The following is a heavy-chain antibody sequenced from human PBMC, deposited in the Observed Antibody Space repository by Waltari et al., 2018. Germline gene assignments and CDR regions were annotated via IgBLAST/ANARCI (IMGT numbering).Heavy chain of an antibody. Sequence: QVQLQESGPGLVKPSETLSLTCSVSGSSISLYYWNWIRQSPGKGLEWIGKFYYTGRTNYNPSLKSRVIISVDTSKSQFSLMLRSVTAADTATYYCARLRREYDYDGMDVWGQGTAITVSS. J-gene: IGHJ6*02. CDR3: ARLRREYDYDGMDV. CDR1: GSSISLYY. CDR2: FYYTGRT. V-gene: IGHV4-59*01.